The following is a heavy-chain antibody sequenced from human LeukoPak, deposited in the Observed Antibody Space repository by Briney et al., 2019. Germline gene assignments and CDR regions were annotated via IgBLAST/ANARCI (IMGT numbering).Heavy chain of an antibody. CDR2: IIPILGIA. V-gene: IGHV1-69*04. J-gene: IGHJ3*02. Sequence: GASVKVSCKASGGTFSSYAISWVRQAPGQGLEWIGRIIPILGIANYAQKFQGRVTITADKSTSTAYMELSSLRSEDTAVYYCARVANQTDAFDIWGQGTMVTVSS. CDR3: ARVANQTDAFDI. CDR1: GGTFSSYA. D-gene: IGHD4/OR15-4a*01.